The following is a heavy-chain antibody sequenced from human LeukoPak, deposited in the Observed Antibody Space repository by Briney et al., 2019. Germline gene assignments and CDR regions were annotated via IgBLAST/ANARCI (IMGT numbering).Heavy chain of an antibody. J-gene: IGHJ4*02. CDR2: INSDSGAT. Sequence: ASVKVSCKASGYTFTAYYIYWVRQAPGQGLEWMGWINSDSGATNYAQKFQGRVTMTRDTSISTAYMELSSLRSDDTGVYYCAAATTGTTFFDYWGQGTLVNVSS. CDR3: AAATTGTTFFDY. CDR1: GYTFTAYY. D-gene: IGHD1-1*01. V-gene: IGHV1-2*02.